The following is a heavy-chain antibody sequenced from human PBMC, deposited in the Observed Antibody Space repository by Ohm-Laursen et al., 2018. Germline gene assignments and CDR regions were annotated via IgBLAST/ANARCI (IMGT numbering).Heavy chain of an antibody. V-gene: IGHV4-39*01. CDR2: IYYSGST. Sequence: SDTLSLTCTVSGGSISSSSYYWGWIRQPPGKGLEWIGSIYYSGSTYYNPSLKSRVTISVNTSKNQFSQKLSSVTAADTAVYYCARHVEWEPGLVWFDPWGQGTLVTVSS. J-gene: IGHJ5*02. CDR3: ARHVEWEPGLVWFDP. CDR1: GGSISSSSYY. D-gene: IGHD1-26*01.